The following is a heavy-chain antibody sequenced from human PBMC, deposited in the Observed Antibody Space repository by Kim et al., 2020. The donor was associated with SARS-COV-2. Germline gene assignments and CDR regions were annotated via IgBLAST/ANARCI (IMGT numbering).Heavy chain of an antibody. CDR2: INHSGST. J-gene: IGHJ5*02. CDR1: GGSFSGYY. Sequence: SETLSLTCAVYGGSFSGYYWSWIRQPPGKGLEWIGEINHSGSTNYNPSLKSRVTISVDTSKNQFSLKLSSVTAADTAVYYFARRRIVVVTASTENWFDPWGQGTLVTVSS. CDR3: ARRRIVVVTASTENWFDP. V-gene: IGHV4-34*01. D-gene: IGHD2-21*02.